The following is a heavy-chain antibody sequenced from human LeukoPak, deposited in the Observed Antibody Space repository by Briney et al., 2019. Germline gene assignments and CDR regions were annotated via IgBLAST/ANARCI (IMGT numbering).Heavy chain of an antibody. D-gene: IGHD1-26*01. CDR1: GIAVTGNY. V-gene: IGHV3-53*01. CDR3: AIAQSWDELFDS. Sequence: GGSLRLSCAASGIAVTGNYTSWVRQPPGKGLEWVSFISINTDTFYADSVRGRFTISRDSSENTLFLQMNSLRDEDSAVYYCAIAQSWDELFDSWGQGTLVTVSS. J-gene: IGHJ4*02. CDR2: ISINTDT.